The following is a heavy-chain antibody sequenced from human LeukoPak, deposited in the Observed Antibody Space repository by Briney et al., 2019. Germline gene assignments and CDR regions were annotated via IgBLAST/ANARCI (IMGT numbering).Heavy chain of an antibody. D-gene: IGHD3-3*01. J-gene: IGHJ6*03. CDR2: IIPIFGTA. CDR1: GGTFSSYA. Sequence: SVKVSCKASGGTFSSYAISWVRQAPGQGLEWMGGIIPIFGTANYAQKFQGRATITADESTSTAYMELSSLRSEDTAVYYCARGFWSGLPSGLAYMDVWGKGTTVTVSS. V-gene: IGHV1-69*01. CDR3: ARGFWSGLPSGLAYMDV.